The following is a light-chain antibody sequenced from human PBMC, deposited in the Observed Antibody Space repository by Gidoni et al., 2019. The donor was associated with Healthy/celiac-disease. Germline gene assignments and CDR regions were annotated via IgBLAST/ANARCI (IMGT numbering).Light chain of an antibody. J-gene: IGKJ1*01. Sequence: IVLTQSPGTLSLSPGERATLSCRASQSVSSSYLAWYQQKPGQPPRLLIDGASSRATGIPDRFSGSGSGTDFTLTISRLEPEDFAVYYCQQYGSSPTFGQGTKVEIK. V-gene: IGKV3-20*01. CDR2: GAS. CDR3: QQYGSSPT. CDR1: QSVSSSY.